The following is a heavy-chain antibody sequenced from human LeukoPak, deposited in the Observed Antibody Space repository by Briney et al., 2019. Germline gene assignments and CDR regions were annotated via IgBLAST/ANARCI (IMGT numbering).Heavy chain of an antibody. Sequence: PSETLSLTCAVYGGSFSGYYWSWIRQPPGKGLEWIGEINHSGSTNYNPSLKSRVTISVDTSKNQFSLKLSSVTAADTAIYYCARMSSSWLTVDHWGQGTLVAVSS. J-gene: IGHJ4*02. CDR2: INHSGST. CDR1: GGSFSGYY. V-gene: IGHV4-34*01. D-gene: IGHD6-13*01. CDR3: ARMSSSWLTVDH.